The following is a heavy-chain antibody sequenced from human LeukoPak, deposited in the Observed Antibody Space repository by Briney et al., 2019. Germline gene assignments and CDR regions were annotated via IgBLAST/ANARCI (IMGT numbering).Heavy chain of an antibody. D-gene: IGHD3-22*01. CDR2: ISGSGGST. J-gene: IGHJ5*02. V-gene: IGHV3-23*01. Sequence: PGGSLRLSCAASGFTFSDYYMSWIRQAPGKGLEWVSAISGSGGSTYYADSVKGRFTISRDNSKNTLYLQMNSLRAEDTAVYYCAKDPHYYYDSSGYSNWFDPWGQGTLVTVSS. CDR1: GFTFSDYY. CDR3: AKDPHYYYDSSGYSNWFDP.